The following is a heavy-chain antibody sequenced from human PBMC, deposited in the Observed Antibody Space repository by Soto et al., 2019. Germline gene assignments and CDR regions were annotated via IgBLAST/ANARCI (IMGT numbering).Heavy chain of an antibody. Sequence: GGSLRLSCAASGFTFSSYAMHWVRQAPGKGLEWVAVISYDGSNKYYADSVKGRFTISRDNSKNTLYLQMNSLRAEDTAVYYCARDLLVGVGVYYYYYGMDVWGQGTTVTVSS. D-gene: IGHD1-26*01. CDR1: GFTFSSYA. CDR2: ISYDGSNK. V-gene: IGHV3-30-3*01. CDR3: ARDLLVGVGVYYYYYGMDV. J-gene: IGHJ6*02.